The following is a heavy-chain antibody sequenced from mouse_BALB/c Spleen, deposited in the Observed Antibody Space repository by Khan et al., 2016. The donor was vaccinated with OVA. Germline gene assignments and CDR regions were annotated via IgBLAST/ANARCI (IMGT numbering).Heavy chain of an antibody. Sequence: VELVESGAELVKPGASVKMSCKASGYTFTSYTMHWVKQRPGQGLEWIGYINPSSGYTKYNQKFKDKATLTADKSSSTAYMQLSSLTSEDSAVYYCARKSTRASCWGQGTTLTVSS. D-gene: IGHD3-1*01. J-gene: IGHJ2*01. V-gene: IGHV1-4*01. CDR3: ARKSTRASC. CDR1: GYTFTSYT. CDR2: INPSSGYT.